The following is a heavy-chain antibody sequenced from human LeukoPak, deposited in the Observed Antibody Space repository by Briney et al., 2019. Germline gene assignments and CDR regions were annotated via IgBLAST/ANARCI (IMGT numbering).Heavy chain of an antibody. CDR2: IYHSGST. D-gene: IGHD1-7*01. CDR3: ARGEGITGTNAWFDP. V-gene: IGHV4-38-2*01. Sequence: SETLSLTCAVSGYSISSGYYWGWIRQPPGKGLEWIGSIYHSGSTYYNPSLKSRVTISVDTSKNQFSLKLSSVTAADTAVYYCARGEGITGTNAWFDPWGQGTLVTVSS. CDR1: GYSISSGYY. J-gene: IGHJ5*02.